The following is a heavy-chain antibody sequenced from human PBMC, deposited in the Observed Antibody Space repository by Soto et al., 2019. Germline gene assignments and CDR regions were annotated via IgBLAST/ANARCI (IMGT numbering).Heavy chain of an antibody. J-gene: IGHJ4*02. CDR2: ISASGGST. V-gene: IGHV3-23*01. CDR3: AKDPLRFLEWLFDY. D-gene: IGHD3-3*01. Sequence: PXGSLRLSCAAAGVIFSNYGMSWVRQAPGKGLDWVSAISASGGSTYYADSVKGRFTISRDNSKNTLYLQMNSLRAEDTAVYYCAKDPLRFLEWLFDYWGQGTLVTVSS. CDR1: GVIFSNYG.